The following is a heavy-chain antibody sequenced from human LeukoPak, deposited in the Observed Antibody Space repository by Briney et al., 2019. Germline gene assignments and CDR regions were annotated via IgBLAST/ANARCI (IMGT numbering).Heavy chain of an antibody. V-gene: IGHV3-30*18. Sequence: PGGSLRLSCAPSVFTFSSYGMHWGPEAPGKGRERGAVISYDGSNKYYADSVKGRFTISRDNSNNTLYLQRNSLRAEDTAVYYCAKGGYCSGGSCCPLDYWGQGTLVTVPS. CDR1: VFTFSSYG. CDR2: ISYDGSNK. D-gene: IGHD2-15*01. CDR3: AKGGYCSGGSCCPLDY. J-gene: IGHJ4*02.